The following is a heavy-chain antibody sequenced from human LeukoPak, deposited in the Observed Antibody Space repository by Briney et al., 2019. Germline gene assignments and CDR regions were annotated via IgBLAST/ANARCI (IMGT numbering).Heavy chain of an antibody. J-gene: IGHJ6*03. D-gene: IGHD3-9*01. Sequence: ASVKVSCKASGYTFTSYDINWVRQATGQGLEWMGWMNPNSGNTGYAQKFQGRVTMTRNTSISTAYMELSSLRSEDTAVYYCARGLTGYFGASDYYYYYMDVWGKGTTVTISS. CDR3: ARGLTGYFGASDYYYYYMDV. CDR2: MNPNSGNT. CDR1: GYTFTSYD. V-gene: IGHV1-8*01.